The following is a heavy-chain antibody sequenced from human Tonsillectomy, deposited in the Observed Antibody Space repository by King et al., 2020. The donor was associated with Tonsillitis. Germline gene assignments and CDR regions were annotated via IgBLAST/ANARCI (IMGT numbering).Heavy chain of an antibody. J-gene: IGHJ4*02. CDR1: GFTFSTFD. D-gene: IGHD3-22*01. CDR3: AKDLIDYYDSSGYLDY. CDR2: ISYDGSNK. V-gene: IGHV3-30*18. Sequence: VQLVESGGGVVQPGRSLRLSCAASGFTFSTFDIHWVRQAPGKGLEWVAVISYDGSNKYYVDSVKGRFTISRDNSKNTLYLQMNSLRAEDTAVYFCAKDLIDYYDSSGYLDYWAREPWSPSPQ.